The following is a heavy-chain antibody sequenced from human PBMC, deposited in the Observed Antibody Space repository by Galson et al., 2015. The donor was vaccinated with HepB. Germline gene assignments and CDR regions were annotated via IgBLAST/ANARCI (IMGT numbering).Heavy chain of an antibody. J-gene: IGHJ3*02. V-gene: IGHV4-34*01. Sequence: ETLSLTCAVYGGSFSGYYWSWIRQPPGKGLEWIGEINHSGSTNYNPSLKSRVTISVDTSKNQFSLKLSSVTAADTAVYYCARGLYYGSAGGAFDIWGQGTMVTVSS. CDR1: GGSFSGYY. CDR3: ARGLYYGSAGGAFDI. D-gene: IGHD3-10*01. CDR2: INHSGST.